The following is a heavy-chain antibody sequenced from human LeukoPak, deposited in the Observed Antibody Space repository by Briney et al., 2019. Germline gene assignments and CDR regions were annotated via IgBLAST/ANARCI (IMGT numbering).Heavy chain of an antibody. CDR2: IYHSGST. CDR1: GGSITSSNW. V-gene: IGHV4-4*02. D-gene: IGHD4-23*01. J-gene: IGHJ4*02. CDR3: ARNAGNSDVDY. Sequence: TSGPLSLTCAVSGGSITSSNWWTWVRQPPGKGLEWIGEIYHSGSTNYNPSLKSRVTISVDKSNNQFSLRLNSVTAADTAVYYCARNAGNSDVDYWGQGTLVTVSS.